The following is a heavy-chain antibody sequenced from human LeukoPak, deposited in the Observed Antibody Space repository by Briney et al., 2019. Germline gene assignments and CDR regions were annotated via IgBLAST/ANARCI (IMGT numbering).Heavy chain of an antibody. CDR1: GFTFSSYG. J-gene: IGHJ4*02. D-gene: IGHD3-22*01. CDR2: IRYDGSNK. Sequence: GGSLRLSCAASGFTFSSYGMHWVRQAPGKGLEWVAFIRYDGSNKYYADSVKGRFTISRDNSKNTLYLQMNSLRAEDTAVYYCAKWTTRITMIVVAIDYWGQGTLVTVSS. CDR3: AKWTTRITMIVVAIDY. V-gene: IGHV3-30*02.